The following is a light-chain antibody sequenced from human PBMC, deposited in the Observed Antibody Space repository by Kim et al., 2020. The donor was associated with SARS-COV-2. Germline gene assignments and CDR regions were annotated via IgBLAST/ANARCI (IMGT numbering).Light chain of an antibody. Sequence: EIVMTQSPAPLSVSPGEGATLSCRASQPVSNKLAWYQLKPGQAPRLLIHGISTRATGVPARFSGSGSGTEFTLTISSLQFEDLAVYYCQQYYNWPSVTFGGGTKV. J-gene: IGKJ4*01. V-gene: IGKV3-15*01. CDR1: QPVSNK. CDR3: QQYYNWPSVT. CDR2: GIS.